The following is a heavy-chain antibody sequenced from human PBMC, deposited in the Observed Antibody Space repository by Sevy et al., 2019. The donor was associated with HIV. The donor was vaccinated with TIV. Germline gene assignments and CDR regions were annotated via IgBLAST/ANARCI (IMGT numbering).Heavy chain of an antibody. J-gene: IGHJ4*02. CDR2: LSFGCGEI. Sequence: GGSLRLSCAASGFTFSKYSMSWVRQPPGKGLEWVSTLSFGCGEINYADSVKGRFTISRDNSKSSVYLQMNNLGPEDTAVYFWARGGCTKPHDYWGQGTLVTVSS. CDR1: GFTFSKYS. V-gene: IGHV3-23*01. D-gene: IGHD2-8*01. CDR3: ARGGCTKPHDY.